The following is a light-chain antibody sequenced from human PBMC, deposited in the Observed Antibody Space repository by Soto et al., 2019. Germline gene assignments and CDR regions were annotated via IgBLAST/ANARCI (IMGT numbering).Light chain of an antibody. J-gene: IGLJ2*01. Sequence: QSALTQPASVSGSPGQSITISCTGTSSDVGGYNYVSWYQQHPGKAPKLMIYEVSNRPSGVSNRFSGSKSGNTASLTISGLQAEDEADYYCSSYTSSSVVFGGGNKVTVL. CDR3: SSYTSSSVV. V-gene: IGLV2-14*01. CDR2: EVS. CDR1: SSDVGGYNY.